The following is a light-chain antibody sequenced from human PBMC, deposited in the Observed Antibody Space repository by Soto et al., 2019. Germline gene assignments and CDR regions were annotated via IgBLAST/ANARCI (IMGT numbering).Light chain of an antibody. CDR2: EVS. J-gene: IGLJ3*02. CDR1: GSDVGGYNY. Sequence: QSALTQPPSASGSPGQSVTISCTGTGSDVGGYNYVSWYQQHPGKAPKLITYEVSQRPSGVPDRFSGSKSGNTASLTVSGLQAEDEADYYCSSYAGSNFWVFGGGTKLTVL. V-gene: IGLV2-8*01. CDR3: SSYAGSNFWV.